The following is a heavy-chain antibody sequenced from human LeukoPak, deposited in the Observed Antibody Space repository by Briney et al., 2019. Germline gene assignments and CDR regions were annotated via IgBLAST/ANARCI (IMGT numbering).Heavy chain of an antibody. V-gene: IGHV4-59*12. CDR2: IYYSGST. CDR1: GGSISSYY. Sequence: SSETLSLTCTVSGGSISSYYWSWIRQPPGKGLEWIGYIYYSGSTNYNPSLKSRVTISVDTSKNQFSLKLSSVTAADTAVYYCARDDSSGPTYAFDIWGQGTMVTVSS. J-gene: IGHJ3*02. D-gene: IGHD3-22*01. CDR3: ARDDSSGPTYAFDI.